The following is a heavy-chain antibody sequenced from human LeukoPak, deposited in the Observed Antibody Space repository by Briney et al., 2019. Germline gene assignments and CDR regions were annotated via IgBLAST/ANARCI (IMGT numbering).Heavy chain of an antibody. CDR2: ISWNSGSI. Sequence: PAGGSLRLSCAASGFTFDDYAMHWVRQAPGKGLEWVSGISWNSGSIGYADSVKGRFTISRDNAKNSLYLQMNSLRAEDTALYYCAKDMRYSSSWYYFDYWGQGTLVTVSS. CDR1: GFTFDDYA. J-gene: IGHJ4*02. D-gene: IGHD6-13*01. V-gene: IGHV3-9*01. CDR3: AKDMRYSSSWYYFDY.